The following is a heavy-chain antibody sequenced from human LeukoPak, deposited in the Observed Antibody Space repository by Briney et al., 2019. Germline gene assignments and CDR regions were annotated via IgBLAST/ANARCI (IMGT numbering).Heavy chain of an antibody. CDR1: GGSLSSSTYC. J-gene: IGHJ6*03. Sequence: SETLSLTCSVSGGSLSSSTYCWGWIRQPPGKGLEWIGSIYYSGSTYYNPSLKSRVTISADTSKNQFSLKLSSVTAADTAVYYCSKVRNCYYMDVWGKGTTVTVSS. CDR2: IYYSGST. CDR3: SKVRNCYYMDV. V-gene: IGHV4-39*01.